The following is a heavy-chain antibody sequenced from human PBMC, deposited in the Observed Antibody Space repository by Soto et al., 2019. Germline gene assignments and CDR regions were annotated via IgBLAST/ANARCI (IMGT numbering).Heavy chain of an antibody. CDR2: IYHSGSN. J-gene: IGHJ4*02. Sequence: QLQLQESGSGLVKPSQTLSLTCAVSGGSISSGGYSWSWIRQRPGKGLEWIGYIYHSGSNYYNPSLTRRVTISVDRSKTPFALKLSAVTAADTAVYYCAGGPGVARNYWGQGTLVTVSS. V-gene: IGHV4-30-2*01. CDR3: AGGPGVARNY. D-gene: IGHD5-12*01. CDR1: GGSISSGGYS.